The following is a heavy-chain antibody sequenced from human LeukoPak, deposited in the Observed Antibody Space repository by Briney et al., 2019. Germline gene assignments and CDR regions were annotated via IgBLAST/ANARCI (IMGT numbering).Heavy chain of an antibody. D-gene: IGHD3-22*01. V-gene: IGHV1-2*02. CDR2: INPNSGGT. CDR1: AYTFTGYY. Sequence: GASVNVSCTASAYTFTGYYMHWVRQAPGQGLEWMGWINPNSGGTNYAQKFQGRVTMTRDTSISTAYMELSRLRSDDTAVYYCARTPYCYDSSGYPFDYWGQGTLVTVSS. CDR3: ARTPYCYDSSGYPFDY. J-gene: IGHJ4*02.